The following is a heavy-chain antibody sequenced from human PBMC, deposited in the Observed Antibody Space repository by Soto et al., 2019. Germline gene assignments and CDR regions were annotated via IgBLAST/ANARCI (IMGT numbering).Heavy chain of an antibody. CDR3: ARDDDGEPNAFDV. D-gene: IGHD3-10*01. CDR2: IYGDGSKQ. CDR1: GFTFSRYG. J-gene: IGHJ3*01. Sequence: PGGSLRLSCEASGFTFSRYGMHRVRQAPGRGLEWVALIYGDGSKQYYTDSVKGRFTISRDNAKNTLFLEMSVLRAEDTAVYYCARDDDGEPNAFDVWGQGTMVTVSS. V-gene: IGHV3-33*01.